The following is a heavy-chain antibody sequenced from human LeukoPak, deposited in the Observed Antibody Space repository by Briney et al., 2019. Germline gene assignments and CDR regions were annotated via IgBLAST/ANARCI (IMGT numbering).Heavy chain of an antibody. J-gene: IGHJ4*02. CDR2: IYYSGST. CDR3: ATLRRTETMEY. V-gene: IGHV4-59*01. Sequence: SETLSLTCSISGGSISNYYWTWIRQSPGKGLEWLGYIYYSGSTNYNPSLKSRVTLSIDTSKNQFSLKLSSVTAADTAVCYCATLRRTETMEYWGRGTLVTVSS. CDR1: GGSISNYY. D-gene: IGHD1-1*01.